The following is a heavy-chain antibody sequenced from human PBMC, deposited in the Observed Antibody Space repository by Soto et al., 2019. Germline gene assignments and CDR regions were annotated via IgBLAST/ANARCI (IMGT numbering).Heavy chain of an antibody. CDR2: IIPIFGTA. CDR3: ERREEERRGERKREEFDE. V-gene: IGHV1-69*13. J-gene: IGHJ4*02. Sequence: SVKVSCKASGGTFSSYAISWVRQAPGQGLEWMGGIIPIFGTANYAQKFQGRVTITADESTSTAYMERRRRRAEEKEGEECERREEERRGERKREEFDEGGKGTRLPFSS. D-gene: IGHD3-16*01. CDR1: GGTFSSYA.